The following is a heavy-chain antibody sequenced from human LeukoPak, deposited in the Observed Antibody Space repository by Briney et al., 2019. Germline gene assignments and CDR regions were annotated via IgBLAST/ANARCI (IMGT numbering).Heavy chain of an antibody. Sequence: PSETLSLTCTVSGGSISSSSYYWVWIRQPPGKGLEWIGSIYYSGSTYYNPSLKSRVTISVDTSKNQFSLKLSSVTAADTAVYYCAREQGGYSYAKFDYWGQGTLVTVSS. CDR1: GGSISSSSYY. D-gene: IGHD5-18*01. J-gene: IGHJ4*02. V-gene: IGHV4-39*07. CDR2: IYYSGST. CDR3: AREQGGYSYAKFDY.